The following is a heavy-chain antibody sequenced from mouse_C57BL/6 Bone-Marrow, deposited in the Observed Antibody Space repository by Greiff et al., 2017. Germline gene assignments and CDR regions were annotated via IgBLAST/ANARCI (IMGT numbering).Heavy chain of an antibody. V-gene: IGHV1-55*01. Sequence: VQLQQPGAELVKPGASVKMSCKASGYTFTSYWLTWVKPRPGQGLEWIGDIYPGSGSTNYNETFKSKATLTVDTSSSTAYMQLSSLTSEDSAVYYCARSLIYYDLDYWGQGTTLTVSS. CDR2: IYPGSGST. CDR1: GYTFTSYW. CDR3: ARSLIYYDLDY. J-gene: IGHJ2*01. D-gene: IGHD2-4*01.